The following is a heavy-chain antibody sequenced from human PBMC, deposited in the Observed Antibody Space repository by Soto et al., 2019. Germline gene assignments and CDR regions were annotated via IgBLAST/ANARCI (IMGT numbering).Heavy chain of an antibody. CDR2: IYSGGDT. CDR3: AKSRDAYNFYFYYGMDV. D-gene: IGHD2-2*01. CDR1: GFTFSTFD. J-gene: IGHJ6*02. Sequence: EVQLVESGGGLVQPGGSLRLSCAASGFTFSTFDMHWVRQSSGKGLEWVSGIYSGGDTAYADSVKGRFTISRENAKNSFFLHMNSLRAGDTAVYYCAKSRDAYNFYFYYGMDVWGQGTTVTVSS. V-gene: IGHV3-13*01.